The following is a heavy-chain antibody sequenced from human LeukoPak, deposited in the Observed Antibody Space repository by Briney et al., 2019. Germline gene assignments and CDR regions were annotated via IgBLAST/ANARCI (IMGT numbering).Heavy chain of an antibody. V-gene: IGHV3-7*01. CDR2: IKQDGSEK. D-gene: IGHD6-19*01. CDR1: GFTFSSYW. J-gene: IGHJ5*02. CDR3: ARASSGWYNWFDP. Sequence: GGSLRLSCAASGFTFSSYWMSWVRQAPGKGLEWVANIKQDGSEKYYVDSVEGRFTISRDNAKNSLYLQMNSLRAEDTAVYYCARASSGWYNWFDPWGQGTLVTVSS.